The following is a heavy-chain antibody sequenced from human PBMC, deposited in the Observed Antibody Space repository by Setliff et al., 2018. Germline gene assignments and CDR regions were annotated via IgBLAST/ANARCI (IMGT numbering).Heavy chain of an antibody. CDR2: INPNSGGT. CDR3: ARDRGPTYYDFWSGYYWFDY. D-gene: IGHD3-3*01. J-gene: IGHJ4*02. Sequence: ASVKVSCKASGYTFTGYYMHWVRQAPGQGLEWMGWINPNSGGTNYAQKFQGRVTMTRDTSISTAYMELSRLRSDDTAVYYCARDRGPTYYDFWSGYYWFDYWGQGTLVTVSS. V-gene: IGHV1-2*02. CDR1: GYTFTGYY.